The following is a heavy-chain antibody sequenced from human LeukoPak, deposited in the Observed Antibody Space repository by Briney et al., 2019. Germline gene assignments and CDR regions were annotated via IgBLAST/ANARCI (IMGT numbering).Heavy chain of an antibody. CDR2: ITGSGGTT. CDR1: GFTFSSYA. J-gene: IGHJ4*02. V-gene: IGHV3-23*01. Sequence: GGSLRLSCAASGFTFSSYAMSLVRQAPGKGLGWGLAITGSGGTTYYAYSVKGRFTISRDNSKNTLSLQLNSLRLEDTAVYYCAKSRLVTAIRPYFDYWGQGTLVTVSS. D-gene: IGHD2-21*02. CDR3: AKSRLVTAIRPYFDY.